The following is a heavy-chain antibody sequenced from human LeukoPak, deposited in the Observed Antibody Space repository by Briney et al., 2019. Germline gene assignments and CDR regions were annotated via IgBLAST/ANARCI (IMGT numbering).Heavy chain of an antibody. CDR2: IGNSGAAT. Sequence: GGSLRLSCAASGFTFTSYGMTWVRQAPGKGLEWVSGIGNSGAATYYADSVKGRFTISRDNSKNTLFLQMNNLRAEDTAVYYCARGAVGPDYWGQGTLVTVSS. V-gene: IGHV3-23*01. J-gene: IGHJ4*02. CDR1: GFTFTSYG. D-gene: IGHD1-26*01. CDR3: ARGAVGPDY.